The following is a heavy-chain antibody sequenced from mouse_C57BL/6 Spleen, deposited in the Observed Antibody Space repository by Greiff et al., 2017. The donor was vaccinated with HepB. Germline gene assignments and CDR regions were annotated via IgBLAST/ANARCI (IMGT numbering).Heavy chain of an antibody. D-gene: IGHD2-4*01. J-gene: IGHJ3*01. CDR1: GYAFTNYL. V-gene: IGHV1-54*01. CDR2: INPGSGGN. Sequence: QVQLQQSGAELVRPGTSVKVSCKASGYAFTNYLIEWVKQRPGQGLEWIGVINPGSGGNNYNEKFKGKATLTADKSSSTAYMQLSSLTSEDSAVYFCAREDYDYYVWFAYWGQGTLVTVSA. CDR3: AREDYDYYVWFAY.